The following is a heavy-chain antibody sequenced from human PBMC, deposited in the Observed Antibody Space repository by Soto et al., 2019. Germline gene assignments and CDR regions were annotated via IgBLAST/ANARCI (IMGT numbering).Heavy chain of an antibody. CDR3: ARDYGYSILFDY. CDR2: INAGNGNT. CDR1: GYTFTSYA. D-gene: IGHD4-4*01. V-gene: IGHV1-3*01. J-gene: IGHJ4*02. Sequence: ASVKVSCKASGYTFTSYAMHWVRQAPGQRLEWMGWINAGNGNTKYSQKFQGRVTITRDTSASTAYMELSSLRSEDTAVYYCARDYGYSILFDYWGQGTLVTVSS.